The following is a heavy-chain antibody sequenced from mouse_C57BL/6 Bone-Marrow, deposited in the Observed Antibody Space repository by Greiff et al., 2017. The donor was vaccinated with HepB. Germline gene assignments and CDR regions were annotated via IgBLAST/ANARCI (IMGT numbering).Heavy chain of an antibody. CDR2: IDPEDGDT. Sequence: EVQLQQSGAELVRPGASVKLSCTASGFNITDYYMHWVKQRPEQGLEWIGRIDPEDGDTEYAPKFQGKATMTADTSSNTAYLQLSSLTSEDTAVYYCTTELRRPYYYAMDYWGQGTSVTVSS. D-gene: IGHD3-2*02. J-gene: IGHJ4*01. CDR1: GFNITDYY. CDR3: TTELRRPYYYAMDY. V-gene: IGHV14-1*01.